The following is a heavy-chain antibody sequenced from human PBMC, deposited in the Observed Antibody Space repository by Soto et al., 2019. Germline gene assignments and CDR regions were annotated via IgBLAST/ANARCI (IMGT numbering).Heavy chain of an antibody. CDR3: ARPAPNDYYDSAFDI. Sequence: GESLKISCKGSGYSFTSYWIGWVRQMPGKGLEWMGIIYPGDSDTRYSPSFQGQVTISADKSISTAYLQWSSLKASDTAMYYCARPAPNDYYDSAFDIWGQGTMVTVSS. V-gene: IGHV5-51*01. J-gene: IGHJ3*02. CDR2: IYPGDSDT. D-gene: IGHD3-22*01. CDR1: GYSFTSYW.